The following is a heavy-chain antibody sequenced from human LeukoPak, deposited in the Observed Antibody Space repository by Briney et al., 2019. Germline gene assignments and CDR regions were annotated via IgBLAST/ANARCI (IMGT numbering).Heavy chain of an antibody. CDR2: IIPIFGTA. J-gene: IGHJ4*02. CDR3: AREYYYDSSGYSDY. CDR1: GGTFSSYA. D-gene: IGHD3-22*01. V-gene: IGHV1-69*05. Sequence: ASVKVSCKASGGTFSSYAISWVRQAPGQGLEWMGGIIPIFGTANYAQKFQGRVTITTDGSTSTAYMELSSLRSEDTAVYYCAREYYYDSSGYSDYWGQGTLVTVSS.